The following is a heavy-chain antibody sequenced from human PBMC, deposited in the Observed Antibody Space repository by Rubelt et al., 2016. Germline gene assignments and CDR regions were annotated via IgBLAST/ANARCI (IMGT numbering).Heavy chain of an antibody. CDR2: IIPIFGTA. V-gene: IGHV1-69*06. J-gene: IGHJ3*02. Sequence: GIIPIFGTANYAQKFQGRVTITADKSTSTAYMELSSLRSEDTAVYYCARRSYYYDSSGYYYGAFDIWGQGTMVTVSS. CDR3: ARRSYYYDSSGYYYGAFDI. D-gene: IGHD3-22*01.